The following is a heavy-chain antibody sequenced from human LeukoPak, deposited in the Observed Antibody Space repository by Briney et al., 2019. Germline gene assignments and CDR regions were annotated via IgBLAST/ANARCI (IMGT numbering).Heavy chain of an antibody. Sequence: ASVKVSCKASGYSFTSYAMNWVRQAPGQGLEWMGWINTNTGNPTYAQGFTGRCVFSLDTSVSTAYLQISSLKAEDTAVYYCASQDYVWGSYRYPYAFDIWGQGTMVTVSS. J-gene: IGHJ3*02. CDR1: GYSFTSYA. CDR3: ASQDYVWGSYRYPYAFDI. CDR2: INTNTGNP. D-gene: IGHD3-16*02. V-gene: IGHV7-4-1*02.